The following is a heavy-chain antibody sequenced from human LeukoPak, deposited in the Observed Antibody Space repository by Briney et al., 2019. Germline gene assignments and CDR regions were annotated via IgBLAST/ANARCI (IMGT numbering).Heavy chain of an antibody. Sequence: PGGSLRLSCAASGFTFSSYAMSWVRQARGKGLEWVSPISGSGGSTYYADSVKGRFTISRDNSKNTLYLQMKSLRAEDTAGYYCAKKWGSVRENWYFDLWGRGTLVTVSS. CDR1: GFTFSSYA. V-gene: IGHV3-23*01. CDR2: ISGSGGST. D-gene: IGHD3-10*02. CDR3: AKKWGSVRENWYFDL. J-gene: IGHJ2*01.